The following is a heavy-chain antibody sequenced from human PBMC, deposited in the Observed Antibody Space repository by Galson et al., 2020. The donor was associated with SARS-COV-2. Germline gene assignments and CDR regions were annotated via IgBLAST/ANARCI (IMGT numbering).Heavy chain of an antibody. V-gene: IGHV4-31*03. CDR1: GGSISRSVYY. D-gene: IGHD2-2*01. CDR3: ARGIWYCSGSRCYLGYYYMDV. J-gene: IGHJ6*03. Sequence: SETLSLTCTVSGGSISRSVYYWTWIRQHPGKGLEWIGYISHSGSTNYNPSLKSRVIISADTSKNQFSLRLSSVTAADTAVYYCARGIWYCSGSRCYLGYYYMDVWGKGTTVTVSS. CDR2: ISHSGST.